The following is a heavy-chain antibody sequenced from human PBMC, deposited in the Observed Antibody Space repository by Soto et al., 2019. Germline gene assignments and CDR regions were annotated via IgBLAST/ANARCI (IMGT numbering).Heavy chain of an antibody. Sequence: QGQLVQSGTEVKKPGASVKVSCKASGYTFTNYFIRWVRQAPGQGLEWMGRINPSDGSTTYAQKFQGRITMTRDSSTSTVYMEQSSLRSEGTAVYYCARGGPEMATIGSFDYWGQGTLVTVSS. CDR3: ARGGPEMATIGSFDY. D-gene: IGHD5-12*01. CDR1: GYTFTNYF. J-gene: IGHJ4*02. V-gene: IGHV1-46*01. CDR2: INPSDGST.